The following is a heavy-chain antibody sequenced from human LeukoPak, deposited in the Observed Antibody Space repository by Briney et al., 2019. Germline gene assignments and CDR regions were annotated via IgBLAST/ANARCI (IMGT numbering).Heavy chain of an antibody. J-gene: IGHJ4*02. Sequence: ASVKVSCKASGYTFTSYAMHWVRQAPGQRLEWMGWINAGNGNTKYSQKFQGRVTITRDTSASTAYMEPSSLRSEDTAVYYCAVARLRPFKWFRELPFHWGQGTLVTVSS. D-gene: IGHD3-10*01. CDR1: GYTFTSYA. V-gene: IGHV1-3*01. CDR2: INAGNGNT. CDR3: AVARLRPFKWFRELPFH.